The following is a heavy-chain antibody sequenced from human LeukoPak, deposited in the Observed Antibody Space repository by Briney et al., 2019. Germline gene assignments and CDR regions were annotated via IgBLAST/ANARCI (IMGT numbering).Heavy chain of an antibody. CDR2: IKPNSGVT. CDR1: GYTFNGYY. V-gene: IGHV1-2*02. CDR3: ARFGVVTNDAFDI. D-gene: IGHD3-3*01. Sequence: ASVKVSCKAPGYTFNGYYLHWVRQAPGQGLEWMGWIKPNSGVTKFAQQFQGRVTMTWDTSVSTAYMELSRLTSDDTAMYYCARFGVVTNDAFDIWGQGTMVTISS. J-gene: IGHJ3*02.